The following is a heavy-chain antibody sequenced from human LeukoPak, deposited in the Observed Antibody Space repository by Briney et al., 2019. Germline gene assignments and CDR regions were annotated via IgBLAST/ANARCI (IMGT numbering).Heavy chain of an antibody. Sequence: SETLSLTCAVYGGSFSGYYWSWIRQPPGKGLEWIGEIIDTGSTKYTSSLKSRVTISVDTSKNQFSLSLDSVTAADTAVYYCARGLASGYPPIPFDYWGQGTLVTVSS. CDR1: GGSFSGYY. D-gene: IGHD3-3*01. V-gene: IGHV4-34*12. J-gene: IGHJ4*02. CDR2: IIDTGST. CDR3: ARGLASGYPPIPFDY.